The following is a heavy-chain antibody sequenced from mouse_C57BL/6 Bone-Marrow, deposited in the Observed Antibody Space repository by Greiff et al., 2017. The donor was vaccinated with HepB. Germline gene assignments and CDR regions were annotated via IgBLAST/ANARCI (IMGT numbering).Heavy chain of an antibody. V-gene: IGHV1-85*01. CDR1: GYTFTSYD. CDR3: ARPWFAY. CDR2: IYPRDGST. Sequence: QVQLKESGPELVKPGASVKLSCKASGYTFTSYDINWVKQRPGQGLEWIGWIYPRDGSTKYNEKFKGKATLTVDTSSSTAYMELHSLTSEDSAVYLCARPWFAYWGQGTLVTVSA. J-gene: IGHJ3*01.